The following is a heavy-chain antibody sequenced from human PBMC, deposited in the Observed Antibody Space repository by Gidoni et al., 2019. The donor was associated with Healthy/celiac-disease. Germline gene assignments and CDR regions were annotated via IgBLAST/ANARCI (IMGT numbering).Heavy chain of an antibody. Sequence: GLEWVAVISYDGSNKYYADSVKGRFTISRDNSKNTLYLQMNSLRAEDTAVYYCARDPYYYGSGSDLHYFDYWGQGTLVTVSS. CDR3: ARDPYYYGSGSDLHYFDY. D-gene: IGHD3-10*01. CDR2: ISYDGSNK. V-gene: IGHV3-30*04. J-gene: IGHJ4*02.